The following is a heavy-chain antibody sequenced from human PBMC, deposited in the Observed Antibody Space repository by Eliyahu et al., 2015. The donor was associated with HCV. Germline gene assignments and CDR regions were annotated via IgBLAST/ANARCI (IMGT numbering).Heavy chain of an antibody. Sequence: QLQLQESGPGLVKPSETLSLTCTVSGGSISXSSYYWGWIRQPPGKGLEWIGSIYYSGXTYYNPSLKSRVTISVDTSKNQFSLKLSSVTAADTAVYYCARAPYDSSGYVSGFFDYWGQGILVTVSS. CDR2: IYYSGXT. CDR1: GGSISXSSYY. D-gene: IGHD3-22*01. J-gene: IGHJ4*02. V-gene: IGHV4-39*07. CDR3: ARAPYDSSGYVSGFFDY.